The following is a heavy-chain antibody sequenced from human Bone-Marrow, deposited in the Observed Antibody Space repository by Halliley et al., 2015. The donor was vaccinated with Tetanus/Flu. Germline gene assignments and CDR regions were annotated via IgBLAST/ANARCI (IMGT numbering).Heavy chain of an antibody. D-gene: IGHD3-10*01. Sequence: YVSLITTDGGRTYYADAVKGRFTITRDNSKNTLYLQMSSLRTEDTAVYYCVKEAYGSGSPDCWGQGTLVTVSS. J-gene: IGHJ4*02. CDR3: VKEAYGSGSPDC. V-gene: IGHV3-64D*06. CDR2: ITTDGGRT.